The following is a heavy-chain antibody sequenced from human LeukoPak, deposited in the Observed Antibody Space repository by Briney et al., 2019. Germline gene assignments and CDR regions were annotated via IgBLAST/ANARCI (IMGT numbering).Heavy chain of an antibody. V-gene: IGHV3-7*01. CDR3: AKDIGSYYDY. D-gene: IGHD3-10*01. CDR2: INGDGSAK. CDR1: GFTFSPFW. Sequence: GGSLRLSCAASGFTFSPFWMTWVRQAPGKGLEWVANINGDGSAKYFVDSVKGRFTISRDNAKNSLYLQMNSLGAEDTAVYYCAKDIGSYYDYWGQGILVTVSS. J-gene: IGHJ4*02.